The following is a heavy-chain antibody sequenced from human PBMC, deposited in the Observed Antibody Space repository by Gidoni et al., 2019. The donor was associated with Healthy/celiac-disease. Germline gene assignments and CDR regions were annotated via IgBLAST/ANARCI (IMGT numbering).Heavy chain of an antibody. CDR3: AKPNAGQLAARIRY. CDR2: SSGSGGST. CDR1: GFTFSSYA. V-gene: IGHV3-23*04. D-gene: IGHD6-6*01. Sequence: EVQLVESGGGLVQPGGSLRLYCAASGFTFSSYARSWVRQAPGKGLEWVSASSGSGGSTYYADSVKGRFTISRDNSKNTLYLQMNSLRAEHTAVYYCAKPNAGQLAARIRYWGQGTLVTVSS. J-gene: IGHJ4*02.